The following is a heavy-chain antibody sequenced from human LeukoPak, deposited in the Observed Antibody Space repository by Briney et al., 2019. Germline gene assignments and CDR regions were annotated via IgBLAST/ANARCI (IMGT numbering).Heavy chain of an antibody. J-gene: IGHJ6*02. D-gene: IGHD3-10*01. V-gene: IGHV1-2*02. Sequence: ASVKVSCKASGYTFSAYYMHCVRQAPGQGLEWMGWINPKSGGTNYAQMFRGRVTMTRDTSITTAYMELSSLRSDDTAVYYCARIPSGKPPAVAMDVWGQGTTVTVSS. CDR1: GYTFSAYY. CDR3: ARIPSGKPPAVAMDV. CDR2: INPKSGGT.